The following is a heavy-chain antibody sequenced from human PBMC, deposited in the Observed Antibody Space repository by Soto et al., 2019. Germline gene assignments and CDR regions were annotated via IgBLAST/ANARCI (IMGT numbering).Heavy chain of an antibody. CDR2: IHSGNSA. V-gene: IGHV3-53*04. CDR3: ARDPGYCSGGICYRYMDV. J-gene: IGHJ6*03. D-gene: IGHD2-15*01. CDR1: GLIVNNNY. Sequence: EMQLVESGGGLVNPGGSLGLSCAASGLIVNNNYMNWVRQAPGKGLEWVSVIHSGNSASYADSVMGRFTISRHNSKNMVYLQMNSLRAEDTAVYYCARDPGYCSGGICYRYMDVWGNGTTVTVSS.